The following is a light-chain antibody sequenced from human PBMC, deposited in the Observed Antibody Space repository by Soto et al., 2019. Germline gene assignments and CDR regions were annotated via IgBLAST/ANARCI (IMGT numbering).Light chain of an antibody. CDR3: QQYDSSPRT. V-gene: IGKV3-20*01. J-gene: IGKJ1*01. CDR1: QSVSTRS. CDR2: GAS. Sequence: EIVLTQSPGTLSLYPGERATLSCRASQSVSTRSLAWYQQKPGQAPRLLISGASSRAADIPDRFSGSGSGTDFTLTINRLEPEDFAVYYCQQYDSSPRTFGQGTQVE.